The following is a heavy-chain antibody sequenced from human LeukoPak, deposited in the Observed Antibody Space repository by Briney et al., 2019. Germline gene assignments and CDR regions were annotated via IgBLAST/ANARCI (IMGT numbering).Heavy chain of an antibody. CDR1: GFTFSSYA. CDR3: AKDLLDQDYGDYYFDY. CDR2: ISGRSSNT. J-gene: IGHJ4*02. V-gene: IGHV3-23*01. Sequence: GGSLRLSCAASGFTFSSYAMSWVRQAPRKGLEWVSAISGRSSNTYYSDSVKGRFTISRDNSKNTLYLQMNSLTDYGKDVYYCAKDLLDQDYGDYYFDYWGQGTLVTVSS. D-gene: IGHD4-17*01.